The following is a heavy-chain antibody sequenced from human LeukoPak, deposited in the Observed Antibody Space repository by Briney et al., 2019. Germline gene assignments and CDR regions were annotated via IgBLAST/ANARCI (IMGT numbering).Heavy chain of an antibody. CDR1: GFTFSSYW. CDR2: ISNDGSST. CDR3: ARTRSNYFDY. Sequence: GGSLRLSCAASGFTFSSYWMHWVRQAPGKGLVWVSRISNDGSSTIYADSVKDRFTISRDNAKNTLFLQMNSLRAEDTAVYYCARTRSNYFDYWGQGTLVTVSS. J-gene: IGHJ4*02. V-gene: IGHV3-74*01.